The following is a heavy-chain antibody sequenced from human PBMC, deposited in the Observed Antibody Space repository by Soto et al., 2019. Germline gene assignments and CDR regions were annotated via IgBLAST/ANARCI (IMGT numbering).Heavy chain of an antibody. CDR1: GGSISSNY. V-gene: IGHV4-59*01. CDR2: IYYSGST. J-gene: IGHJ4*02. Sequence: SETLSLTCTVSGGSISSNYWSWIRQPPGKALEWIGYIYYSGSTNYNPSLKSGGTISVDTSKNQFSLKLSSVTAADTAVYYCARGGDGYHQLDYWGQGTLVTVSS. D-gene: IGHD5-12*01. CDR3: ARGGDGYHQLDY.